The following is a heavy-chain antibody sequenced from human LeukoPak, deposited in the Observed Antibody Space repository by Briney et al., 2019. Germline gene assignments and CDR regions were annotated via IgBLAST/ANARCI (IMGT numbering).Heavy chain of an antibody. J-gene: IGHJ5*02. V-gene: IGHV4-59*01. CDR3: ARTVSGYYFNA. CDR2: VAYSGST. CDR1: GGSTNSYY. Sequence: PSEALSLTCTVSGGSTNSYYWSWIRQSPGKGLERIGYVAYSGSTNYNPSHKSRVTISLDTSKNQFSLKLSSVTAADTAVYYCARTVSGYYFNAWGPGTLVTVSS. D-gene: IGHD5-12*01.